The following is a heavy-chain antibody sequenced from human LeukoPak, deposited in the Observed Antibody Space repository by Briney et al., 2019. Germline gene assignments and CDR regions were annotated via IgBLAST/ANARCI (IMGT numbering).Heavy chain of an antibody. V-gene: IGHV4-31*03. CDR3: ARAMSGVVVIHDAFDI. CDR1: GGSISSGGYY. D-gene: IGHD3-22*01. J-gene: IGHJ3*02. Sequence: SETLSLTCTVSGGSISSGGYYWSWIRQHPGKGLEWIGYIYYSGSTYYNPSLKSRVTISVDTSKNQFSLKLSSVTAADTAVYYCARAMSGVVVIHDAFDIWGQGTMVTVSS. CDR2: IYYSGST.